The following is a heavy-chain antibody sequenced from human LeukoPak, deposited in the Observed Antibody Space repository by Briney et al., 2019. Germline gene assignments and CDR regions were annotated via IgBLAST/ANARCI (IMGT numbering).Heavy chain of an antibody. CDR1: GYTFSSYG. J-gene: IGHJ3*02. D-gene: IGHD2-21*02. Sequence: ASVKVSCKASGYTFSSYGITWVRQAPGQGLEWMGWINPNSGGTNYAQKFQGRVTMTRDTSISTAYMELSRLRSDDTAVYYCARGGVVVTGIGAFDIWGQGTMVTVSS. CDR2: INPNSGGT. V-gene: IGHV1-2*02. CDR3: ARGGVVVTGIGAFDI.